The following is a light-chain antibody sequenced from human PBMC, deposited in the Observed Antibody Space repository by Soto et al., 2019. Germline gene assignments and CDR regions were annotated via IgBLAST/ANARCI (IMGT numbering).Light chain of an antibody. CDR3: CSYAGISTWV. J-gene: IGLJ3*02. CDR1: SSDVGTYNL. V-gene: IGLV2-23*01. Sequence: QSALTQPASVSGSPGQSITISCTGTSSDVGTYNLVSWYQQHPGKAPKLMIYEGSKRPSGDSSRFSGSKSGNTASLTISGLQAEDEADYYCCSYAGISTWVFGGGTKVTVL. CDR2: EGS.